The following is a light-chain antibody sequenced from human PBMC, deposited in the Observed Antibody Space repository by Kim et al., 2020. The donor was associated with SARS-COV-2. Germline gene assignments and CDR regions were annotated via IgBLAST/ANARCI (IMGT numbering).Light chain of an antibody. CDR1: QSVSSY. V-gene: IGKV3-11*01. CDR3: QQRSDWPLT. CDR2: DAS. Sequence: LSPGERATLSCRASQSVSSYLAWYQQKPGQAPRLLIHDASNRATGIPARFSGSGSGTDFTLAISSLEPEDFAFYYCQQRSDWPLTFGGGTKVDIK. J-gene: IGKJ4*01.